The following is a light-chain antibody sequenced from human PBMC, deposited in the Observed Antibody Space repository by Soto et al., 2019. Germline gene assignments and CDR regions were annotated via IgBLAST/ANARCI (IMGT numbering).Light chain of an antibody. V-gene: IGLV2-14*01. J-gene: IGLJ2*01. CDR2: EVS. CDR3: ISHTSSTTHVL. Sequence: QSVLTQPASVSGSPGQSITISCTGTRSDVGGYNYVSWYQQHPGKAPKLMIYEVSNRPSGISNRFSGSKSGNTASLTISGLQAEDEADYYCISHTSSTTHVLFGGGTKLTVL. CDR1: RSDVGGYNY.